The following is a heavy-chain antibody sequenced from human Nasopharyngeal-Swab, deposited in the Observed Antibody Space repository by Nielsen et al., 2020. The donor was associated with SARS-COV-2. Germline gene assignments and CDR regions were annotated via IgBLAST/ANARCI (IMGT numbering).Heavy chain of an antibody. CDR2: ISSSSSYI. V-gene: IGHV3-21*01. D-gene: IGHD4-17*01. Sequence: VRQAPGKGLEWVSSISSSSSYIYYADSVKGRFTISRDNAKNSLYLQMNSLRAEDTAVYYCARDHGDYGAFDIWGQGTMVTVS. CDR3: ARDHGDYGAFDI. J-gene: IGHJ3*02.